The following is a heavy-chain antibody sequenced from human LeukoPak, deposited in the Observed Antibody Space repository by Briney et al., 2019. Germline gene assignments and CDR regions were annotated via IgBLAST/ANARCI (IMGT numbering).Heavy chain of an antibody. Sequence: GGSLRLSCAASGFTASIYSMHWVRQAPGKGLVWVSRINSDGSSTSYTDSVKGRFTISMDNAKNTQYLQMTSLRAEDTAVYYCARDGTPYSYGSHWFDLWGEETVHSVSS. V-gene: IGHV3-74*01. CDR2: INSDGSST. CDR1: GFTASIYS. D-gene: IGHD5-18*01. CDR3: ARDGTPYSYGSHWFDL. J-gene: IGHJ5*02.